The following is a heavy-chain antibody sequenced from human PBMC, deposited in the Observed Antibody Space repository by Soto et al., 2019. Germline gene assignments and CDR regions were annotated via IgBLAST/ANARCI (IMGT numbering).Heavy chain of an antibody. Sequence: PGVSLRLSCGASGCTFSSYWMHWVSQAPGKGLVWVSRINSDGSSTSYADSVKGRFTISRNNAKNTLYLQMNSLRAEDTSVCYYERDEGSLQLQDYFDYWGHGSLVTVSS. J-gene: IGHJ4*01. D-gene: IGHD4-4*01. CDR3: ERDEGSLQLQDYFDY. CDR2: INSDGSST. CDR1: GCTFSSYW. V-gene: IGHV3-74*01.